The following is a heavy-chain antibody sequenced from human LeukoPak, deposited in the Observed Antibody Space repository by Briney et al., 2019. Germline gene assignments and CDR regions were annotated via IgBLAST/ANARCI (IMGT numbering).Heavy chain of an antibody. Sequence: SQTLSLTCAISGDSVSSNSAAWNWIRQSPSRGLEWLGRTYYRSKWYNDYAVSVKSRITINPDTSKNQFSLKLSSVTAADTAVYYCARDPILSGGHSSGYYYLPYYYYGMDVWGQGTTVTVSS. CDR3: ARDPILSGGHSSGYYYLPYYYYGMDV. CDR1: GDSVSSNSAA. V-gene: IGHV6-1*01. D-gene: IGHD3-22*01. CDR2: TYYRSKWYN. J-gene: IGHJ6*02.